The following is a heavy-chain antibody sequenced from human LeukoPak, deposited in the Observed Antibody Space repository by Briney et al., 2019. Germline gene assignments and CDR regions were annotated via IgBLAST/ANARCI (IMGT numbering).Heavy chain of an antibody. CDR3: AREVTTGTTGY. J-gene: IGHJ4*02. CDR1: GYTFNGYY. Sequence: AXVKVSCKASGYTFNGYYIHWVRQAPGQGPEWMGWINPNSSGTNYAQKFQGRVTMTRDTSISTAYMELSRLTSDDTAVYYCAREVTTGTTGYWGQGTLVTVSS. V-gene: IGHV1-2*02. CDR2: INPNSSGT. D-gene: IGHD1-1*01.